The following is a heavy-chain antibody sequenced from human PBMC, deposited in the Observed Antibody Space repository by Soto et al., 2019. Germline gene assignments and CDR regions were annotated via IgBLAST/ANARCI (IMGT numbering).Heavy chain of an antibody. D-gene: IGHD3-22*01. V-gene: IGHV4-59*01. J-gene: IGHJ4*02. CDR3: ARVRAYYYDSSGYGTDYFDY. CDR2: IYYSGST. Sequence: KTSETLSLTCTVSGGSISSYYWSWIRQPPGKGLEWIGYIYYSGSTNYNPSLKSRVTISVDTSKNQFSLKLSSVTAADTAVYYCARVRAYYYDSSGYGTDYFDYWGQGTLVTVSS. CDR1: GGSISSYY.